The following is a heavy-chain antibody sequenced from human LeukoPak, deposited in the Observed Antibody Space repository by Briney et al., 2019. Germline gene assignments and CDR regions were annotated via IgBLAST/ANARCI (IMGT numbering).Heavy chain of an antibody. D-gene: IGHD1-26*01. Sequence: GASVKVSCKASGYTFTSYDINWVRQATGQGLEWMGWMNPNSGNTGYAQKFQGRVTITRNTSISTAYMELSSLRSEDTAVYYCARDKWELPGDFDYWGQGTLVTVSS. V-gene: IGHV1-8*03. CDR1: GYTFTSYD. CDR2: MNPNSGNT. J-gene: IGHJ4*02. CDR3: ARDKWELPGDFDY.